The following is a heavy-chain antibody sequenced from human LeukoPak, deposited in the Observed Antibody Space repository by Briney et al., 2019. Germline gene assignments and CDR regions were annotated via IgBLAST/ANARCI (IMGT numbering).Heavy chain of an antibody. CDR2: ISSSSSYI. CDR1: GFTFSSYS. CDR3: ARDPYNWNYGGSDY. D-gene: IGHD1-7*01. J-gene: IGHJ4*02. V-gene: IGHV3-21*01. Sequence: PGGSLRLSRVGSGFTFSSYSMNWVRQAPGKGLEWVSSISSSSSYIYYADSVKGRFTISRDNAKNSLYLQMNSLRAEDTAVYYCARDPYNWNYGGSDYWGQGTLVTVSS.